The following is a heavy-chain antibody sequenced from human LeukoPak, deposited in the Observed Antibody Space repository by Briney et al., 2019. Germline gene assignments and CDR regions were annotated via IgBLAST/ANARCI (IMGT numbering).Heavy chain of an antibody. CDR1: GFTFSSYW. V-gene: IGHV3-74*01. Sequence: GGSLRLSCAASGFTFSSYWMHWVRQAPGKGLVWVSRINTDGSSTSYADSVKGRFTISRDNAKNTLYLQMNSLRAEDTAVYYCARDKYSSGWYVYFDLWGRGTLVTVSP. CDR2: INTDGSST. CDR3: ARDKYSSGWYVYFDL. J-gene: IGHJ2*01. D-gene: IGHD6-19*01.